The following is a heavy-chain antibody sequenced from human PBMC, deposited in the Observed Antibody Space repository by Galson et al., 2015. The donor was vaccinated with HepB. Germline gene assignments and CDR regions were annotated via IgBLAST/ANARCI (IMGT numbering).Heavy chain of an antibody. J-gene: IGHJ4*02. Sequence: SLRLSCAASDSTLSSYTMNWVRQPPGRGLEWISSISSGGSYIYYADSVKGRFTISRDNARNSLFLQLNSLRAEDTAVYYCTRGFPYYNNELNDYWGQGTLVTVSS. CDR1: DSTLSSYT. CDR3: TRGFPYYNNELNDY. V-gene: IGHV3-21*01. D-gene: IGHD3-22*01. CDR2: ISSGGSYI.